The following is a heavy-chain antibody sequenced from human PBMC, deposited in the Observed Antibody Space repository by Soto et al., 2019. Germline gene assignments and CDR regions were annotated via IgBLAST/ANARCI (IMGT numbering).Heavy chain of an antibody. J-gene: IGHJ4*02. CDR3: AGLYCSGGSCYWLDY. V-gene: IGHV1-18*01. D-gene: IGHD2-15*01. Sequence: ASVKVSCKASGYTFTSYGISWVRQAPGQGLEWMGWISAYNGNTNYAQKLQGRVTMATDTSTSTAYMELRSLRSDDTAVYYCAGLYCSGGSCYWLDYWGQGTLVTVSS. CDR1: GYTFTSYG. CDR2: ISAYNGNT.